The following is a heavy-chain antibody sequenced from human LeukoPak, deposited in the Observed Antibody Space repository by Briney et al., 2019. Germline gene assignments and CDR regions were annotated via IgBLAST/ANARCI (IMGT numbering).Heavy chain of an antibody. V-gene: IGHV4-34*01. CDR3: ARAGYSYGYDGMDV. CDR1: GGSFSGYY. J-gene: IGHJ6*02. Sequence: SETLSLTCAVYGGSFSGYYWSWIRQPPGKGLEWIGEINHSGSTNYNPSLKSRVTISVDTSKNQFSLKLSPVTAADTAVYYCARAGYSYGYDGMDVWGQGTTATVSS. D-gene: IGHD5-18*01. CDR2: INHSGST.